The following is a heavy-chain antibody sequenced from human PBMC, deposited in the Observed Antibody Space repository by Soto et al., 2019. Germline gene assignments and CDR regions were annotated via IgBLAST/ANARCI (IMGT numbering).Heavy chain of an antibody. Sequence: QVQLVESGGGVVQPGRSLRLSCAASGFIFSNYGMHWVRQAPGKGLEWAAVIWYDGSNKYYVDSVKGRVTISRDNSKNTRDLQMKSLRAEDTAVYYCARDWSPRGYCTNAVWLDAFDIWRQGTMVTVSS. CDR3: ARDWSPRGYCTNAVWLDAFDI. J-gene: IGHJ3*02. V-gene: IGHV3-33*01. D-gene: IGHD2-8*01. CDR1: GFIFSNYG. CDR2: IWYDGSNK.